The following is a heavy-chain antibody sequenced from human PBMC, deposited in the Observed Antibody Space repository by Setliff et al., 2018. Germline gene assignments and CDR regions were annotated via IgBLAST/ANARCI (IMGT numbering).Heavy chain of an antibody. D-gene: IGHD3-10*01. J-gene: IGHJ3*02. CDR3: ARDGMRYGLGAGPFDI. Sequence: ASVKVSCKASGYTLTSYGISWVRQAPGQGLEWMGWISAYNGNTNYAQKLQGRVTMTTDTSTSTAYMELRSLRSDDTAVYYCARDGMRYGLGAGPFDIWGQGTMVTVSS. CDR2: ISAYNGNT. V-gene: IGHV1-18*01. CDR1: GYTLTSYG.